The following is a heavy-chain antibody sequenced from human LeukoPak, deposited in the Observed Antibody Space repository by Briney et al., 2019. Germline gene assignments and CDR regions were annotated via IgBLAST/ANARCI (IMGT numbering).Heavy chain of an antibody. J-gene: IGHJ4*02. D-gene: IGHD3-3*01. CDR3: AREGYDFWSGYYQPVY. CDR2: IGSSSSTI. Sequence: GGSLRLSCAASGFTFSSYSMNWVRQAPGKGLEWVSYIGSSSSTIYYADSVKGRFTISRDNAKNSLYLQMNSLRAEDTAVYYCAREGYDFWSGYYQPVYWGQGTLVTVSS. CDR1: GFTFSSYS. V-gene: IGHV3-48*04.